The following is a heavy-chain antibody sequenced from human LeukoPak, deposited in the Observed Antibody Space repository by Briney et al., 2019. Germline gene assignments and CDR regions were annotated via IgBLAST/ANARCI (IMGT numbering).Heavy chain of an antibody. CDR3: ARAGHSGYPCDY. J-gene: IGHJ4*02. V-gene: IGHV1-2*02. CDR1: GYTSTASY. CDR2: INPNSGGT. D-gene: IGHD5-12*01. Sequence: ASVKVSCKAPGYTSTASYMHWVRQAPGQGLEWMGWINPNSGGTNYAQKFQGRVTMTRDTSISTAYMELSRLRSDDTAVYYCARAGHSGYPCDYWGQGTLVTVSS.